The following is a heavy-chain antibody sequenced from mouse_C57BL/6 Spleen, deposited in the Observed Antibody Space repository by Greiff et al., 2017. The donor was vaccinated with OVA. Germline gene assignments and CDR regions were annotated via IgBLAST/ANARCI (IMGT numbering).Heavy chain of an antibody. CDR2: ISYSGST. V-gene: IGHV3-8*01. Sequence: EVNLVESGPGLAKPSQTLSLTCSVTGYSITSDYWNWIRKFPGNKLEYMGYISYSGSTYYNPSLKSRISITRDTSKNQYYLQLNSVTTEATATYYCARSLITTEWYFDVWGTGTTVTVSS. D-gene: IGHD1-2*01. J-gene: IGHJ1*03. CDR1: GYSITSDY. CDR3: ARSLITTEWYFDV.